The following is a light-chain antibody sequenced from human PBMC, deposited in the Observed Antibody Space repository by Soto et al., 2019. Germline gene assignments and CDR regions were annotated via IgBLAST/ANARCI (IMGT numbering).Light chain of an antibody. Sequence: QSALTQPRSVSGSPGQSVTISCTGTSSDVGGYNYVSWYQQHPGKAPKLMIYDVSKRPSGVPDRFSGSKSGNTASPTISGLQAEDEADYYCCSYAGSYTWVFGGGTNLTVL. V-gene: IGLV2-11*01. CDR3: CSYAGSYTWV. CDR2: DVS. J-gene: IGLJ3*02. CDR1: SSDVGGYNY.